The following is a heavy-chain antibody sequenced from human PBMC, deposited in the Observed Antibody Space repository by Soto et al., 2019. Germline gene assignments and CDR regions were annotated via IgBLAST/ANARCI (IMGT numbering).Heavy chain of an antibody. J-gene: IGHJ6*02. CDR3: ARDPYTHCSSSTCYTTYYYYYGMDV. Sequence: GGSLRLSCAASGFTFSNYGMHWVRQAPGKGLEWVAIIWYDGSNKYHADSVKGRFTISRDNSKNTLYLQMNSLRAEDTALYYCARDPYTHCSSSTCYTTYYYYYGMDVWGQGTTVTVSS. D-gene: IGHD2-2*02. CDR2: IWYDGSNK. CDR1: GFTFSNYG. V-gene: IGHV3-33*01.